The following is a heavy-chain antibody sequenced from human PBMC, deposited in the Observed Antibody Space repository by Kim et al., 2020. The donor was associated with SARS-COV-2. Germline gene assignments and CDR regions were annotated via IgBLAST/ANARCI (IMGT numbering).Heavy chain of an antibody. CDR3: AREGADTMVNRLGFDY. CDR1: GGSISSGGYY. Sequence: SETLSLTCTVSGGSISSGGYYWSWIRQHPGKGLEWIGYIYYSGSTYYNPSLKSRVTISVDTSKNQFSLKLSSVTAADTAVYYCAREGADTMVNRLGFDYWGQGTLVTVSS. V-gene: IGHV4-31*03. D-gene: IGHD3-10*01. CDR2: IYYSGST. J-gene: IGHJ4*02.